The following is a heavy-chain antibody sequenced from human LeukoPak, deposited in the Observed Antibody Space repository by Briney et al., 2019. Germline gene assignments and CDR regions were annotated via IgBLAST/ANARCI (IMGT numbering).Heavy chain of an antibody. Sequence: GRSLRLSCAASGFTFSSYSMSWVRQAPGKGLEWVANIKQDGSKKYYADSVKGRFTISRDNAKNSLYLQMNSLRAEDTAVYYCARDPRDCSSTSCYGDNWFDPWGQGTLVTVSS. CDR3: ARDPRDCSSTSCYGDNWFDP. V-gene: IGHV3-7*03. D-gene: IGHD2-2*01. CDR2: IKQDGSKK. J-gene: IGHJ5*02. CDR1: GFTFSSYS.